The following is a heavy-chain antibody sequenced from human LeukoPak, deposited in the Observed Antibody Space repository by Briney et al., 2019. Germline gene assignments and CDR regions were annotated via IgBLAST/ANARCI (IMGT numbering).Heavy chain of an antibody. D-gene: IGHD2-2*02. V-gene: IGHV4-34*01. CDR1: GGSFSGYY. CDR2: INHSGST. J-gene: IGHJ6*03. Sequence: SETLSLTCAVYGGSFSGYYWSWIRQPPGKGLEWIGEINHSGSTNYNPSLKSRVTISVDTSKNQFSLKLSSVTAADTAVYYCARGRAVRYCSSTSCNTGARVYYYYMDVWGKGTTVTVSS. CDR3: ARGRAVRYCSSTSCNTGARVYYYYMDV.